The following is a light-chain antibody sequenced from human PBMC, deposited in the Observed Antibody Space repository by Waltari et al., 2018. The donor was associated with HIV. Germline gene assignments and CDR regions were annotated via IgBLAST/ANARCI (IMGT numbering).Light chain of an antibody. CDR3: SSYTSSSTVV. Sequence: QSAPPQPAPESGSPRQSNTISSTGPTSDVGGYNYLSWYQQHPGKAPKLMIYEVSNRPSGVSNRFSGSKSGNTASLTISGLQAEDEADYYCSSYTSSSTVVFGGGTKLTVL. J-gene: IGLJ2*01. CDR2: EVS. V-gene: IGLV2-14*01. CDR1: TSDVGGYNY.